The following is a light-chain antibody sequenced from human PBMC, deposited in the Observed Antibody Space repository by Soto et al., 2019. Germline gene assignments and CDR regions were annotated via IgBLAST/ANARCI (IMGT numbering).Light chain of an antibody. J-gene: IGLJ1*01. CDR1: SSDVGGSNY. Sequence: QSALTQPASVSGSPGQSITISCTGTSSDVGGSNYVSWYQHHPGKAPKLMIYDVSSRPSGVSNRFSGSKSGNTASLTISGLQAVDEADYYCSSYTSTSTLYVFGTGTKLTVL. V-gene: IGLV2-14*03. CDR2: DVS. CDR3: SSYTSTSTLYV.